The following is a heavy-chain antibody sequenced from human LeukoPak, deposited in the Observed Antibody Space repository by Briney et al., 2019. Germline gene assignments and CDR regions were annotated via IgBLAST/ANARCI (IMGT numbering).Heavy chain of an antibody. Sequence: GGSLRLSCAASGFTFSSYAMSWVRQAPGKGLEWVAAISGSGGSTYYADSVKGRFTISRDNSKNTLYLQMNSLRAEDTAVYYCAKDRTMVRANWFDPWGQGTLVTVSS. CDR3: AKDRTMVRANWFDP. CDR2: ISGSGGST. V-gene: IGHV3-23*01. J-gene: IGHJ5*02. D-gene: IGHD3-10*01. CDR1: GFTFSSYA.